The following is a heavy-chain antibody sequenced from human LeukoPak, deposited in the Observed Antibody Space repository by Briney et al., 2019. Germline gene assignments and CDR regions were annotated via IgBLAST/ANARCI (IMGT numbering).Heavy chain of an antibody. CDR1: GDSISRSYYY. V-gene: IGHV4-39*01. CDR3: SRHEHKALAGDT. J-gene: IGHJ5*02. Sequence: PSETLSLTCSVSGDSISRSYYYWGWVRQPPGKGLEWIGTIYYSGNTFYNPSLKSRVTISVDTSINHFSLTLTSLTAADTAVYFCSRHEHKALAGDTWGQGTLVTVSS. D-gene: IGHD6-19*01. CDR2: IYYSGNT.